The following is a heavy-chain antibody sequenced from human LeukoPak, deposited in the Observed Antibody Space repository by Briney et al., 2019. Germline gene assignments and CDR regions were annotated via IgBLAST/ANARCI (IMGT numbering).Heavy chain of an antibody. Sequence: GASVTVSFTASGYTFTVYYMHWVRQAPGQGLEWMGWTNPNSGGTNYAQKFQGRVTMTRDTSISTAYMELSRLRSDDTAVYYCAALYYYDSSGYGDGRYWGQGTLVTVSS. D-gene: IGHD3-22*01. CDR1: GYTFTVYY. J-gene: IGHJ4*02. V-gene: IGHV1-2*02. CDR3: AALYYYDSSGYGDGRY. CDR2: TNPNSGGT.